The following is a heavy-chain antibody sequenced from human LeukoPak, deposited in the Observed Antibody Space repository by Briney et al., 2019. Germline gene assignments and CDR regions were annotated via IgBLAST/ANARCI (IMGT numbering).Heavy chain of an antibody. CDR3: ARDRTYCSGGSCCMGQIDY. V-gene: IGHV4-4*07. J-gene: IGHJ4*02. Sequence: SETLSLTCTVSGGSISSYYWSWIRQPAGKGLEWIGRIYTSGSTNYNPSLKSRVTMSVDTSKNQFSLKLSSVTAADTAVYYCARDRTYCSGGSCCMGQIDYWGQGTLVTVSS. D-gene: IGHD2-15*01. CDR2: IYTSGST. CDR1: GGSISSYY.